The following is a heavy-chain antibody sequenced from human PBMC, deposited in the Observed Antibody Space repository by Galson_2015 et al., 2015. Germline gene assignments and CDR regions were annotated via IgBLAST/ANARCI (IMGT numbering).Heavy chain of an antibody. CDR1: GYTFTSYY. V-gene: IGHV1-46*01. D-gene: IGHD1-14*01. CDR3: ARPYSGTTPVIGLHPLDY. J-gene: IGHJ4*02. Sequence: SVKVSCKASGYTFTSYYMHWVRQAPGQGLEWMGIINPSGGSTCYAQKFQGRVTMTRDTSTSTVYMVLSSLRSEDTAVYYCARPYSGTTPVIGLHPLDYWGQGTLVTVSS. CDR2: INPSGGST.